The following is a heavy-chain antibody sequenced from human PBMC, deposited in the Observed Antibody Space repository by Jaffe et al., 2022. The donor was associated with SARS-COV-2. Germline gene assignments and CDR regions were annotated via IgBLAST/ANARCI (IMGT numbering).Heavy chain of an antibody. CDR2: ITGSGDST. CDR3: AKTTYTYGWRHAFDI. J-gene: IGHJ3*02. CDR1: GFTFNSYA. D-gene: IGHD3-10*01. V-gene: IGHV3-23*01. Sequence: EVHLLESGGGLVQPGGSLRLSCAASGFTFNSYAMSWVRQAPGKGLEWVSDITGSGDSTYYADSVKGRFTISRDNSKNTLYLQMSSLRAEDTAVYYCAKTTYTYGWRHAFDIWGQGTMVTVSS.